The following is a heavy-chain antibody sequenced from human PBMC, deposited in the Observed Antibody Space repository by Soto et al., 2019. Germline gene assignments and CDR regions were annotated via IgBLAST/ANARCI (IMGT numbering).Heavy chain of an antibody. CDR3: ARSSSSWYLFDY. J-gene: IGHJ4*02. V-gene: IGHV3-74*01. Sequence: GGSLRLSCAASGFTFSSYAMHWVRQAPGKGLVWVSRINSDGSSTSYADSVKGRFTISRDNAKNTLYLQMNSLRAEDTAVYYCARSSSSWYLFDYWGQGTLVTVSS. CDR1: GFTFSSYA. CDR2: INSDGSST. D-gene: IGHD6-13*01.